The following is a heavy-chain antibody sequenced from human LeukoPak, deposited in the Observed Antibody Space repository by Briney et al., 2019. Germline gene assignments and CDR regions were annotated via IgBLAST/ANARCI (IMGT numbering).Heavy chain of an antibody. D-gene: IGHD1-26*01. Sequence: GGSLRLSCAASEFTVSSNYMNWVRQAPGKGLEWVSVIYTGGSTYYTDSVKGRFTISRDNSKNTLYLQMNSLRAEDTAVYYCARVSPIVGAARALDYWGQGTLVTVSS. CDR2: IYTGGST. CDR3: ARVSPIVGAARALDY. J-gene: IGHJ4*02. V-gene: IGHV3-53*01. CDR1: EFTVSSNY.